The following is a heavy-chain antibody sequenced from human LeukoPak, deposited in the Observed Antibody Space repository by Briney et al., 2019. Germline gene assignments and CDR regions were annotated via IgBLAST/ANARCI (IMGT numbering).Heavy chain of an antibody. CDR1: GGSFSGYY. CDR3: ARPRYGSGSYYFDY. CDR2: INHSGST. D-gene: IGHD3-10*01. J-gene: IGHJ4*02. V-gene: IGHV4-34*01. Sequence: SETLSLTCAVYGGSFSGYYWSWIRQPPGKGLEWIGEINHSGSTNYNSSLKSRVTISVDTSKNQFSLKLSSVTAADTAVYYCARPRYGSGSYYFDYWGQGTLVTVSS.